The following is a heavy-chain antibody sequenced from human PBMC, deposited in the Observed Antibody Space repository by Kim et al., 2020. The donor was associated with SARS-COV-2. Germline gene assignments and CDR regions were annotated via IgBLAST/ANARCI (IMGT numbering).Heavy chain of an antibody. CDR2: ISYDGSNK. V-gene: IGHV3-30*04. Sequence: GGSLRLSCAASGFTFSSYAMHWVRQAPGKGLEWVAVISYDGSNKYYADSVKGRFTISRDNSKNTLYLQMNSLRAEDTAVYYCARAQVQWLGDAFDIWGQGTMVTVSS. CDR1: GFTFSSYA. D-gene: IGHD3-22*01. J-gene: IGHJ3*02. CDR3: ARAQVQWLGDAFDI.